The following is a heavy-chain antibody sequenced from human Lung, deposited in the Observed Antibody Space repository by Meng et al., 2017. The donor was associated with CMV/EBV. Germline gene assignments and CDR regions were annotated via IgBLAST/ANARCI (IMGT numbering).Heavy chain of an antibody. D-gene: IGHD1-26*01. CDR3: ARVEVGITSGDY. CDR2: ISAYNGNT. Sequence: QAQLEQSGGELKKPGSSLKVSCKASGYTFNNYGITWVRQAPGQGLEWMGWISAYNGNTNYAQTLQGRVTMTTDTSTSTAYMELRSLRSDDTAVYYCARVEVGITSGDYWGQGTLVTVSS. V-gene: IGHV1-18*01. CDR1: GYTFNNYG. J-gene: IGHJ4*02.